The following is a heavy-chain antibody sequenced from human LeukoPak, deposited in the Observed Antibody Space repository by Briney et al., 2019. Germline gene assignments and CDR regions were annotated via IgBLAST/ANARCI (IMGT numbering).Heavy chain of an antibody. CDR3: AREWAAAGTNWFDP. D-gene: IGHD6-13*01. J-gene: IGHJ5*02. CDR2: MNYSGSI. CDR1: GGSISSFY. Sequence: PSETLSLTCTVSGGSISSFYWSWIRQPPGKGLEWIASMNYSGSINYNPSLKSRVTISVDTSKNQFSLKLSSVTAADTAVYYCAREWAAAGTNWFDPWGQGTLVTVSS. V-gene: IGHV4-59*01.